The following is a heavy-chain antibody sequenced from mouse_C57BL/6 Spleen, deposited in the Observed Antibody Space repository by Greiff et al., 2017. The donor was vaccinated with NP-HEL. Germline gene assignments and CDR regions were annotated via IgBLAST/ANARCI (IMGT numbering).Heavy chain of an antibody. V-gene: IGHV1-15*01. CDR2: IDPETGGT. CDR3: TIIPYYSNYGGFAY. J-gene: IGHJ3*01. D-gene: IGHD2-5*01. CDR1: GYTFTDYE. Sequence: VQLQQSGAELVRPGASVTLSCKASGYTFTDYEMHWVKQTPVHGLEWIGAIDPETGGTAYNQKVKGKAILTADKSSSTAYMELRSLTSEDSAVYYCTIIPYYSNYGGFAYWGQGTLVTVSA.